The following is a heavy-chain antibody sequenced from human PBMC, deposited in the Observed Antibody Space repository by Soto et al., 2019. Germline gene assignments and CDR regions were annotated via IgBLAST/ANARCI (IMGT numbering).Heavy chain of an antibody. CDR3: AREKTAVAGTGYYGMDV. Sequence: ASVKVSCKASGYTFTGYYMHWVRQAPGQGLEWMGWINPNSGGTNYAQKFQGWVTMTRDTSISTAYMELSRLRSDDTAVYYCAREKTAVAGTGYYGMDVWGQGTTVTVSS. CDR1: GYTFTGYY. V-gene: IGHV1-2*04. CDR2: INPNSGGT. J-gene: IGHJ6*02. D-gene: IGHD6-19*01.